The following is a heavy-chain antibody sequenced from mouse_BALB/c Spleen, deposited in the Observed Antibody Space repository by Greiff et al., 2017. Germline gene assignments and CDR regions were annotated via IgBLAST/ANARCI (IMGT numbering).Heavy chain of an antibody. V-gene: IGHV1-54*01. J-gene: IGHJ3*01. D-gene: IGHD3-1*01. CDR3: ARSGGFAY. CDR1: GYAFTNYL. CDR2: INPGSGGT. Sequence: QVQLKESGAELVRPGTSVKVSCKASGYAFTNYLIEWVKQRPGQGLEWIGAINPGSGGTNYNEKFKGKATLTADQSSSTAYMQLSSLTSDDSAVYFCARSGGFAYWGQGTLVTVSA.